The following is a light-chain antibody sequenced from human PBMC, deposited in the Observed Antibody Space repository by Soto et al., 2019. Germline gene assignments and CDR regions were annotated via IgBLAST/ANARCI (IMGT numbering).Light chain of an antibody. J-gene: IGKJ4*01. CDR2: GAS. V-gene: IGKV3-20*01. Sequence: EIVLTQSPGTLSLSPGERATLSCRASQSVSSNYLAWYQQKPGQAPMLLIYGASSRATCIPHRFSGSGSGTDFTLTISRVELEDFAVYYSQQYCSSPRVTFGGGTKVEIK. CDR3: QQYCSSPRVT. CDR1: QSVSSNY.